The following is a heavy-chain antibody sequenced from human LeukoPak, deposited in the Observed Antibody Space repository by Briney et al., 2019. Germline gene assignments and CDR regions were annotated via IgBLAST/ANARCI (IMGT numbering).Heavy chain of an antibody. CDR3: ARDPYNGNYGDSYYYYMDV. CDR2: ITSSSSYT. V-gene: IGHV3-21*01. CDR1: GFTFSTYN. J-gene: IGHJ6*03. Sequence: GGSLRLSCAASGFTFSTYNMNWVRQAPGKGLEWVSSITSSSSYTFYADSVKGRFTNSRDNAKNSLYLQMNSLRAEDTAIYYCARDPYNGNYGDSYYYYMDVWGKGTTVTISS. D-gene: IGHD1-26*01.